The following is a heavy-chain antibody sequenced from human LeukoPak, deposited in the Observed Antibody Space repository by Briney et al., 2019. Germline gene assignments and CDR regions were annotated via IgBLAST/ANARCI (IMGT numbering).Heavy chain of an antibody. CDR2: IYQSGST. CDR1: GGSIGSGGNS. V-gene: IGHV4-30-2*01. Sequence: SETLSLTCAVSGGSIGSGGNSWSWIRQPPGKGLEWIGYIYQSGSTYYNLSLKSRVTIPVDRSKNQFSLKLSSVTAADTAVYSWAGGGGRRKNCFDPGGRGTLVPVP. D-gene: IGHD3-16*01. CDR3: AGGGGRRKNCFDP. J-gene: IGHJ5*02.